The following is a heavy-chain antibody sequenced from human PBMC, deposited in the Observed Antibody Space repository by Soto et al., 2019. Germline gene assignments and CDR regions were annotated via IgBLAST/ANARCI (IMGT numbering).Heavy chain of an antibody. V-gene: IGHV1-8*01. CDR3: ARGVSAGVDY. Sequence: ASVKVSCKASGYSFTSLDINWVRQTAGQGLEWMGWMEPSTGRTGYAQKLQGRVTMTRDTSINTAYMELTTLTSDDTAFYYCARGVSAGVDYWGQGTLVTVSS. CDR1: GYSFTSLD. J-gene: IGHJ4*02. D-gene: IGHD1-26*01. CDR2: MEPSTGRT.